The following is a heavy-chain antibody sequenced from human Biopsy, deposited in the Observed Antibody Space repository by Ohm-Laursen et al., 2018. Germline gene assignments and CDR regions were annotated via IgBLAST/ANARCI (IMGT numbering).Heavy chain of an antibody. D-gene: IGHD1-26*01. V-gene: IGHV1-69*01. CDR1: GGSFSMDA. Sequence: SSVKVSCKTSGGSFSMDAFSWMRQVPGQGLEWMGLIIPMSRTPDYAQKFQGRVTFTADESTSTVYMELASLTSDDTAVYYCASPNSGTYDVWGQGTTVTVSS. J-gene: IGHJ6*02. CDR3: ASPNSGTYDV. CDR2: IIPMSRTP.